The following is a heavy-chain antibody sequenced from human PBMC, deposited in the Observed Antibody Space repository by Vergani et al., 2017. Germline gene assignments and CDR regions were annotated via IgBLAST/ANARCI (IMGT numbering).Heavy chain of an antibody. CDR2: IYYSGST. CDR1: GGSISSSSYY. Sequence: QLQLQESGPGLVKPSENPSLTCTVSGGSISSSSYYWGWIRQPPGKGVEWIGYIYYSGSTYYHPSLKSRVTISVDTTKNQFSLKLSAVTAADTAGYYCAIGSAMDHGVDYWGQGTLVTVSS. CDR3: AIGSAMDHGVDY. V-gene: IGHV4-31*03. J-gene: IGHJ4*02. D-gene: IGHD5-18*01.